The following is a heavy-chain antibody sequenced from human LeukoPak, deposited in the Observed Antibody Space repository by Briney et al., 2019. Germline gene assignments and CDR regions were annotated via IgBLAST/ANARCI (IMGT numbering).Heavy chain of an antibody. CDR3: AREMIGFRLGELSKATFDP. Sequence: GASVKVSCKASGYTFTSYYVHWVRQAPGQGLEWMGIINPSGGSTSYAQKFQGKVTMTRATSKSTAYMELSSLRCEDTAVYYCAREMIGFRLGELSKATFDPWGQGTLVTVSS. J-gene: IGHJ5*02. CDR2: INPSGGST. D-gene: IGHD3-16*02. V-gene: IGHV1-46*01. CDR1: GYTFTSYY.